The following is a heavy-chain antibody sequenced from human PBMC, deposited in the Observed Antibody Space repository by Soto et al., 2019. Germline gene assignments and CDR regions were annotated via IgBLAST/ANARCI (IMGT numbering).Heavy chain of an antibody. CDR1: GFTFSSYA. D-gene: IGHD6-19*01. CDR3: ADQTGRIAVALIDY. Sequence: GGSLRLSCAASGFTFSSYAMSWVRQAPGKGLEWVSAISGSGGSTYYANSVKGRFTISRDNSKNTLYLQMNSLRAEDTAVYYCADQTGRIAVALIDYWGQGTLVTVSS. J-gene: IGHJ4*02. CDR2: ISGSGGST. V-gene: IGHV3-23*01.